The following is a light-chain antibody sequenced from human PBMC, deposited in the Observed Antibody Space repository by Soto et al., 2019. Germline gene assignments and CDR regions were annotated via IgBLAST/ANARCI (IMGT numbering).Light chain of an antibody. V-gene: IGKV4-1*01. Sequence: DIVLTQSPGSLAVSLGETATIKCKSSQSVLRGSNSKNLLAWHQQKPGHPPKVLIYWASSREGGVPDRFRGSGSGTDFTLTITNVQADDVAVYYCQQYFTTPQTFGPGTKVEIK. CDR2: WAS. CDR3: QQYFTTPQT. CDR1: QSVLRGSNSKNL. J-gene: IGKJ2*01.